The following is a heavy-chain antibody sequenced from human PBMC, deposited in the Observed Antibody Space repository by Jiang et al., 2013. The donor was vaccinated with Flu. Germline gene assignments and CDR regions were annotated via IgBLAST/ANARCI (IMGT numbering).Heavy chain of an antibody. D-gene: IGHD4-17*01. V-gene: IGHV3-15*01. Sequence: LSCAASGFTFSNAWMSWVRQAPGKGLEWVGRIKSKTDGGTTDYAAPVKGRFTISRDDSKNTLYLQMNSLKTEDTAVYYCTTDFGDYYIDYWGQGTLVTVSS. CDR1: GFTFSNAW. CDR2: IKSKTDGGTT. J-gene: IGHJ4*02. CDR3: TTDFGDYYIDY.